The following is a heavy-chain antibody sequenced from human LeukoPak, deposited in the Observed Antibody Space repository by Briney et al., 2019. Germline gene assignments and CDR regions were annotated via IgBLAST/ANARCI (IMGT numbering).Heavy chain of an antibody. D-gene: IGHD6-13*01. CDR3: ARDPGSSSFDL. J-gene: IGHJ4*02. CDR2: INQDASVR. CDR1: GFSFSTYW. V-gene: IGHV3-7*01. Sequence: PGGSLRLSCAASGFSFSTYWMSWVRQTPEKGLEFVANINQDASVRNYMDSLKGRCTNSRDNAKKSVYLEINSLRADDTAVYYCARDPGSSSFDLWGQGDLVTVSS.